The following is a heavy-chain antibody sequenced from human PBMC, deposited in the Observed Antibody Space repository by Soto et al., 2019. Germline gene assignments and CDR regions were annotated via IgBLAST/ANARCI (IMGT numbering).Heavy chain of an antibody. V-gene: IGHV3-23*01. D-gene: IGHD4-17*01. CDR1: GFTFSSFA. CDR3: ATYGQHLMDS. CDR2: IGSGGDGI. Sequence: GGSLRLSCAASGFTFSSFAMKWVRQAPGKGLEWVSVIGSGGDGIHYADSVKGRFTISRDNSKNTVNLQMNSLRAEDTAVYYCATYGQHLMDSWGHGTLVTVSS. J-gene: IGHJ5*01.